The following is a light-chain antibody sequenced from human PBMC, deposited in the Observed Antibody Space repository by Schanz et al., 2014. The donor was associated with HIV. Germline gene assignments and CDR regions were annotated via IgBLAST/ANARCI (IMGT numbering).Light chain of an antibody. J-gene: IGKJ1*01. CDR2: DAS. V-gene: IGKV3-20*01. Sequence: EIVMTQSPATLSVSLGERATLSCRASQSVSSSLAWYQQKSGQAPRLLIYDASNRATGIPARFSGSGSGTDFTLTISRLEPEDFAVYYCQQYGSSPRTFGQGTKVEV. CDR1: QSVSSS. CDR3: QQYGSSPRT.